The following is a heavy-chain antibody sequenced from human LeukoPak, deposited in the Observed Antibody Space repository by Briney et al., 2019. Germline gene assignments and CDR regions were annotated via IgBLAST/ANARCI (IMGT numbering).Heavy chain of an antibody. D-gene: IGHD3-10*01. Sequence: GESLKISGKGSGYSFTSYGIGWVRQMPGKGLEWMGIIYPGDSDTRYSPSFQGQVTISADKSISTAYLQWSSLKASDTAMYYCARRYYYGSGQKYYFDYWGQGTLVTVSS. CDR2: IYPGDSDT. V-gene: IGHV5-51*01. CDR3: ARRYYYGSGQKYYFDY. J-gene: IGHJ4*02. CDR1: GYSFTSYG.